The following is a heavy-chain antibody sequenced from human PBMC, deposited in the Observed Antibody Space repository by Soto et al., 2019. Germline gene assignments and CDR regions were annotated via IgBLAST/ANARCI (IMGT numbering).Heavy chain of an antibody. CDR2: ISSSGTTK. CDR1: GFNFSDHY. CDR3: AREGEYWFDP. Sequence: LRLSCVASGFNFSDHYMTWIRQAPGKGLEWVSSISSSGTTKEYADSVKGRFTISRDNAKNSLSLQMNSLRAEDTAVYYCAREGEYWFDPLSQGSLDTVSS. V-gene: IGHV3-11*01. J-gene: IGHJ5*02. D-gene: IGHD3-16*01.